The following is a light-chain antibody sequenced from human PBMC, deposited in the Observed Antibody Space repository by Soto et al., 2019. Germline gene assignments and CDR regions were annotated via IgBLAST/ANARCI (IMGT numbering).Light chain of an antibody. J-gene: IGKJ5*01. CDR1: QSVSSY. CDR2: DAS. V-gene: IGKV3-11*01. CDR3: QQRSKWPPTIT. Sequence: EIVLTQSPATLSLSPGERATLSCRASQSVSSYLAWYQQKPGQAPRLLIHDASNRATGIPARFSGSGSGTDFTLTISSLEPEDFAVYYCQQRSKWPPTITFGQGTRLEIK.